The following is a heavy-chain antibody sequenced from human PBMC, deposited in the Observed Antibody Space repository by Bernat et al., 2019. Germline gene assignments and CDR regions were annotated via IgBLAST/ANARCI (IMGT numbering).Heavy chain of an antibody. Sequence: QVQLVESGGGLVKPGGSLRLSCAASGFTFSDYYMTWIRQAPGKGLEWGSYISGSSSYTNYADSVKGRFTISRDNARNSLYLQMNSLRAEDTAVYYCARGGIIHSYGLENWGQGTLVTVSS. CDR2: ISGSSSYT. D-gene: IGHD5-18*01. CDR3: ARGGIIHSYGLEN. J-gene: IGHJ4*02. CDR1: GFTFSDYY. V-gene: IGHV3-11*06.